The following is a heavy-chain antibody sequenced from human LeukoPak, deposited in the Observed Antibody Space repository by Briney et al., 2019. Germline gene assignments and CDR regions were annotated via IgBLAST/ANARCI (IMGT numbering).Heavy chain of an antibody. CDR3: ARVGCGGDCYADAFDI. CDR1: GYTFSDFG. Sequence: KPGASVKVSCKASGYTFSDFGISWVRQAPGQGLEWMGIINPSGGSTSYAQKFQGRVTMTRDTSTSTVYMELSSLRSEDTAIYYCARVGCGGDCYADAFDIWGQGTMVTVSS. V-gene: IGHV1-46*01. CDR2: INPSGGST. D-gene: IGHD2-21*02. J-gene: IGHJ3*02.